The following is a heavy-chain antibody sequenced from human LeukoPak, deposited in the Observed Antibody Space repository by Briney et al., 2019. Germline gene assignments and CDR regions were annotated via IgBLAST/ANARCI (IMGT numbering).Heavy chain of an antibody. CDR1: GFTFSSYS. D-gene: IGHD1-1*01. J-gene: IGHJ4*02. CDR2: IDSDGYST. Sequence: QPGGSLRLSCAASGFTFSSYSMNWVRQAPGKGLEWVSRIDSDGYSTAYADSVKGRFTISRDNAKNTLYLQMNSLRAEDTAVSYCASEGTTGTTWGPDYWGQGTLVTVSS. V-gene: IGHV3-74*01. CDR3: ASEGTTGTTWGPDY.